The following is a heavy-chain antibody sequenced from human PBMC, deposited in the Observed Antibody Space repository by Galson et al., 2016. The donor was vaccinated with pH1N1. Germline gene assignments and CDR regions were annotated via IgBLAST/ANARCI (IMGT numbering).Heavy chain of an antibody. J-gene: IGHJ3*02. D-gene: IGHD3-22*01. Sequence: SVKVSCKASGYTFTSDFVHWVRQAPGQGLEWMGMLNPTGGSRIYAQKFQGRVTMTRDTSTSTVYMELSGLRSEDTAVYYCARARESSGYYLGSDAFDIWGQGTMVTVSS. CDR2: LNPTGGSR. CDR3: ARARESSGYYLGSDAFDI. CDR1: GYTFTSDF. V-gene: IGHV1-46*01.